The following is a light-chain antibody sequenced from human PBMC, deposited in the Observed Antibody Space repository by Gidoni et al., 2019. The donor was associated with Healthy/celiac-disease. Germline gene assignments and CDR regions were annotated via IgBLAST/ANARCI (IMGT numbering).Light chain of an antibody. J-gene: IGLJ2*01. CDR3: SSYTSSNTLVV. V-gene: IGLV2-14*03. CDR2: DVS. CDR1: SSDIGGYHY. Sequence: QSALTQPASVSGSPGQSITISCTGTSSDIGGYHYVSWYQQHPVKAPKLMIYDVSNRPSGVSYRFSGSKSGNTASLTISGLQAEDEADYFCSSYTSSNTLVVFGGGTKLTVL.